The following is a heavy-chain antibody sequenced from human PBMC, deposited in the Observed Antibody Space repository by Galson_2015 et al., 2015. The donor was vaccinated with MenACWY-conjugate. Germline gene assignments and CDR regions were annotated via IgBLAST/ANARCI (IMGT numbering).Heavy chain of an antibody. Sequence: SVKVCCKASGYTFTCYGITWARQAPGQGLEWMGWISAYNGNTNYAQKLQVRVTMTTDTSTSTAYMELRSLRSDDTAVYYCARWLPGTFDAFDMWGQGTMVTVSS. CDR1: GYTFTCYG. CDR2: ISAYNGNT. J-gene: IGHJ3*02. D-gene: IGHD5-12*01. V-gene: IGHV1-18*01. CDR3: ARWLPGTFDAFDM.